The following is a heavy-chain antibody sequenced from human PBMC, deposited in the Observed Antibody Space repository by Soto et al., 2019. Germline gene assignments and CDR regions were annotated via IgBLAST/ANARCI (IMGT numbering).Heavy chain of an antibody. J-gene: IGHJ4*02. Sequence: QVQLVQSGAEVKKPGASVKVSCKASGYTFTGYYMHWVRQAPGQGLEWMGWIYPNSGGTNYAQKFQGWVTMTRDTSISTAYMELSRPRSDDTAVYYCARGYDFWSGYLSYFDYWGQGTLVTVSS. D-gene: IGHD3-3*01. V-gene: IGHV1-2*04. CDR2: IYPNSGGT. CDR3: ARGYDFWSGYLSYFDY. CDR1: GYTFTGYY.